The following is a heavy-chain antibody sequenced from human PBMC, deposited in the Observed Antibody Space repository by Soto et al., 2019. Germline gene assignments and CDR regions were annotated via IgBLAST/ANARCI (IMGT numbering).Heavy chain of an antibody. D-gene: IGHD6-13*01. Sequence: QVQLQESGPGLVKPSETLSLTCTVSGGSISSYYWSWIRQPPGKGLEWIGYIYYSGSTNYNPSLKSRVTISVDTSKNQFSLKLSSVTAADTAVYYCASTPLYSSSASFDYWGQGTLVTVSS. CDR2: IYYSGST. J-gene: IGHJ4*02. CDR3: ASTPLYSSSASFDY. CDR1: GGSISSYY. V-gene: IGHV4-59*01.